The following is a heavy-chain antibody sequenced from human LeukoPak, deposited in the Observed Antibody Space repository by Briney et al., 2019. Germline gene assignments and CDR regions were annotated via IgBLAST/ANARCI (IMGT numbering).Heavy chain of an antibody. CDR1: GGSFSGYY. CDR3: ARVIGLRHWFDP. CDR2: INHSGNT. D-gene: IGHD5-12*01. V-gene: IGHV4-34*01. J-gene: IGHJ5*02. Sequence: SETLSLTCAVYGGSFSGYYWSWIRQPPGKGLEWIGEINHSGNTNYNPSLKSRVTISVDTSKNQFSLKLSSVTAADTAVYYCARVIGLRHWFDPWGQGTLVTVSS.